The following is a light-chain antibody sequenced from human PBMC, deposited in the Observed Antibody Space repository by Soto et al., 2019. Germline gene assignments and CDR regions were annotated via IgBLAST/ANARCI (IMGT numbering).Light chain of an antibody. CDR3: QTWGTGFQF. J-gene: IGLJ2*01. Sequence: QSVLTQSPSASASLGASVKLTCTLSSGHSSYAIAWHQKQPGKGPRYLMDLNNDGSHTKGDGIPDRVSGSSSGADRFLIISSLQSEDEAGYYCQTWGTGFQFFGGGTKLTVL. CDR2: LNNDGSH. CDR1: SGHSSYA. V-gene: IGLV4-69*01.